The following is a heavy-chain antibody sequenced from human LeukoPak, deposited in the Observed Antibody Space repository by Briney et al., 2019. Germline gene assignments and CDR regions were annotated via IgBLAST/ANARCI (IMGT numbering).Heavy chain of an antibody. CDR2: IWYDRSKK. D-gene: IGHD1-26*01. CDR3: AKGQYTGTSFFDY. J-gene: IGHJ4*02. Sequence: GGSLRLSCAASGFTFSSYGIHWVRQAPGKGQEWVAVIWYDRSKKYYADSVKGRFTISRDNSKNTVDLQMDSLRAEDTAVYYCAKGQYTGTSFFDYWGQGTLVTVSS. V-gene: IGHV3-33*06. CDR1: GFTFSSYG.